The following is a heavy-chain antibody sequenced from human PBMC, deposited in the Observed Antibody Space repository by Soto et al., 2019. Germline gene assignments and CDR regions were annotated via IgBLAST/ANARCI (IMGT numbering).Heavy chain of an antibody. V-gene: IGHV1-18*01. CDR1: GYTFTSYG. CDR3: ATDLGAQIVDS. J-gene: IGHJ4*02. Sequence: QVQLVQSGAEVKKPGASVKVSCKASGYTFTSYGISWVRQAPGQGLEWMGWISGYNGNTNYAQKLHGRVTMTTDTSTSTAYMDLRNLRSDATAVSYCATDLGAQIVDSWGQGTLVTVSS. CDR2: ISGYNGNT. D-gene: IGHD3-22*01.